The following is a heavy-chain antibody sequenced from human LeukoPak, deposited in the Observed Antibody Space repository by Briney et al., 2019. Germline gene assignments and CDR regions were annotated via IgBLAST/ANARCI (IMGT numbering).Heavy chain of an antibody. J-gene: IGHJ6*03. V-gene: IGHV1-69*15. Sequence: SVKVSCKASGGTFSSYAISWVRQAPGQGLEWMGRIIPIFGTANYAQKFQGRVTITADESTSTAYMELSSLRSEDTAVYYCARAGTTVTYYYYYYMDVWGKGTTVTVSS. D-gene: IGHD4-11*01. CDR1: GGTFSSYA. CDR3: ARAGTTVTYYYYYYMDV. CDR2: IIPIFGTA.